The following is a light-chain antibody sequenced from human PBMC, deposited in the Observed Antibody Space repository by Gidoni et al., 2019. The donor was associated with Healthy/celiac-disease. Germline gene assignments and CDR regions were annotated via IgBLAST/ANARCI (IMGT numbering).Light chain of an antibody. CDR2: YDS. CDR3: QVWDSSSDHVV. V-gene: IGLV3-21*04. Sequence: SYVLTQPPSVSLAPGKTARITCGGNNIGSKSVHWYQQKPGQAPVLVIYYDSDRPSGIPERFSGSNSGSTATLTISRVEAGDEADYYCQVWDSSSDHVVFGGGTKLTVL. CDR1: NIGSKS. J-gene: IGLJ2*01.